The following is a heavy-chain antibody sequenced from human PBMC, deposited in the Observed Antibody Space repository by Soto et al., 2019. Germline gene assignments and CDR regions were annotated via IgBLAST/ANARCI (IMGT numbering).Heavy chain of an antibody. CDR2: ISHGGHT. Sequence: SETLSLTCTVYAESFSGYYWSWIRQPPGRGLEWIGEISHGGHTNYNPSLKSRVTISVDTSKNHFSLELTSVTAADTAVYYCARPHYDSNTFYSFFDYWDQGTLVTVSS. CDR3: ARPHYDSNTFYSFFDY. J-gene: IGHJ4*02. D-gene: IGHD3-22*01. V-gene: IGHV4-34*01. CDR1: AESFSGYY.